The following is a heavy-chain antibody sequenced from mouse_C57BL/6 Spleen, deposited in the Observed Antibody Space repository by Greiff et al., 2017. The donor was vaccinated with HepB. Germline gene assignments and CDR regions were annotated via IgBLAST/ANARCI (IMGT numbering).Heavy chain of an antibody. J-gene: IGHJ3*01. CDR3: ARGYSNYEAWFAY. CDR2: ISYDGSN. V-gene: IGHV3-6*01. Sequence: EVKLEESGPGLVKPSQSLSLTCSVTGYSITSGYYWNWIRQFPGNKLEWMGYISYDGSNNYNPSLKNRISITRDTSKNQFFLKLNSVTTEDTATYYCARGYSNYEAWFAYWGQGTLVTVSA. D-gene: IGHD2-5*01. CDR1: GYSITSGYY.